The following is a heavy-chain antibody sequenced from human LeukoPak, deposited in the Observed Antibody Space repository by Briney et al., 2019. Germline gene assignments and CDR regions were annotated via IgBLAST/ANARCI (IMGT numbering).Heavy chain of an antibody. D-gene: IGHD6-6*01. J-gene: IGHJ3*02. CDR3: ARHFGSSDAFDI. V-gene: IGHV5-10-1*01. CDR2: IDPSDSYT. Sequence: GESLKISCKGSGYGFFGYWIGWVRQMPGKGLEWMGRIDPSDSYTNYSPSFQGHVTISADKSISTAYLQWSSLKASDTAMYYCARHFGSSDAFDIWGQGTMVTVSS. CDR1: GYGFFGYW.